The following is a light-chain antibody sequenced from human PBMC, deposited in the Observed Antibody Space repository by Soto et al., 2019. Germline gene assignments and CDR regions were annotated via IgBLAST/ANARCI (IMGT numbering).Light chain of an antibody. V-gene: IGLV2-14*01. CDR3: SSYTRSSTPGGVV. Sequence: QSVLTQPASVSGSPGQSITISCTGTSSDVGGYNYVSWYQQHPGKAPKLMIYDVSNRPSGVSNRVSGSKSGNTASPTISGLQAEDEADYYCSSYTRSSTPGGVVFGGGTQLTVL. CDR2: DVS. J-gene: IGLJ2*01. CDR1: SSDVGGYNY.